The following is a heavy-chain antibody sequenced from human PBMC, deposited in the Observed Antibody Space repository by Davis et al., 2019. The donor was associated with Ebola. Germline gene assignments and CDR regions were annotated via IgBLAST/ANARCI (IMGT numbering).Heavy chain of an antibody. CDR1: GGTFSSYA. CDR2: IIPIFGTA. V-gene: IGHV1-69*06. Sequence: AASVKVSCKASGGTFSSYAISWVRQAPGQGLEWMGGIIPIFGTANYAQKFQGRVTITADKSTSTAYMELRSLRSDDTAVYYCARLPALSIAARRNYYYYGMDVWGQGTTVTVSS. D-gene: IGHD6-6*01. J-gene: IGHJ6*02. CDR3: ARLPALSIAARRNYYYYGMDV.